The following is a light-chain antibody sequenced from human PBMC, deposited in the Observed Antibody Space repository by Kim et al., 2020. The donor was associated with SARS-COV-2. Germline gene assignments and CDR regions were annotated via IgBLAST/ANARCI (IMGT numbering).Light chain of an antibody. V-gene: IGKV3-20*01. Sequence: LSTGERATLSCRASQSFSSSFLAWYQQTPGQAPRLLFYGASSRATGIPDRFSGSGSGTDFTLTISRLEPEDFAVYYCQQYGSSPYTFGQGTKLEI. CDR1: QSFSSSF. CDR3: QQYGSSPYT. CDR2: GAS. J-gene: IGKJ2*01.